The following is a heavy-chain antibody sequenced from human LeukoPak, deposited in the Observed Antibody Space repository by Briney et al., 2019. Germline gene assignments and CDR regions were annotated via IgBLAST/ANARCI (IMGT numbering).Heavy chain of an antibody. Sequence: ASVNVSCKASGYTFTSYYMHWVRQAPGQGLEWMGIINPSGGSTSYAQKFQGRVTMTRDMSTSTVYMELSSLRSEDTAVYYCAAHYPGYSSGWYGTDYWGQGTLVTVSS. D-gene: IGHD6-19*01. J-gene: IGHJ4*02. CDR3: AAHYPGYSSGWYGTDY. CDR1: GYTFTSYY. V-gene: IGHV1-46*01. CDR2: INPSGGST.